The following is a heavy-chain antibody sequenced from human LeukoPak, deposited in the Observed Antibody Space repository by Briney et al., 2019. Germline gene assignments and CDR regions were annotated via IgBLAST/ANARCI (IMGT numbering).Heavy chain of an antibody. CDR1: GYTFTDCH. CDR2: INPNSGGT. J-gene: IGHJ4*02. V-gene: IGHV1-2*02. CDR3: AGGPYGSENYYDY. Sequence: ASVKVSSKSSGYTFTDCHVHWVRQAPGQGLEWMGWINPNSGGTNYAQKLQGRVTMTRDTSISTAYMDLSRLSSDDTAVYYCAGGPYGSENYYDYWGQGTLATVSS. D-gene: IGHD3-10*01.